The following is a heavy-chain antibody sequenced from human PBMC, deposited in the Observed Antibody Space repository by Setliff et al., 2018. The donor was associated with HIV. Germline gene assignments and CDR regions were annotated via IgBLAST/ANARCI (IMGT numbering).Heavy chain of an antibody. CDR2: INPSDNRT. D-gene: IGHD3-22*01. CDR3: ARDREYYYDNSGSPSFDY. CDR1: GYTFNNYY. Sequence: ASVKVSCKASGYTFNNYYMHWVRQAPGQGLEWMGIINPSDNRTYYAQKFQGRVTMTRDTSTSSVYMELSSLRSEDTAVYYCARDREYYYDNSGSPSFDYWGQGTLVTVSS. J-gene: IGHJ4*02. V-gene: IGHV1-46*02.